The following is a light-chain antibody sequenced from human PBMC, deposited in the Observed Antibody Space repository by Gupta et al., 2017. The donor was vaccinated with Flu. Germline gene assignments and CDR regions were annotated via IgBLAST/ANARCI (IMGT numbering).Light chain of an antibody. V-gene: IGKV1-16*02. CDR3: QQYNRFPRT. Sequence: IQMTQSPSSLYASVGDRVTITCRASQGISTYLAWFQQKPGRAPKSLIYAASRLQSGVPSKFSGSGSGTDFTLTISSLQPEDFATYYCQQYNRFPRTFGGGTKVEI. CDR1: QGISTY. CDR2: AAS. J-gene: IGKJ4*02.